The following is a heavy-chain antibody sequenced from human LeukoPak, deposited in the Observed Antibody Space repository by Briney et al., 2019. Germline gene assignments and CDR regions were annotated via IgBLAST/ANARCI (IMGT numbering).Heavy chain of an antibody. CDR2: INHSGST. Sequence: PSETLSLTCGVYDGSFSSYYWSWIRQPPGKGLEWIGEINHSGSTNYNPSLKSRLTISVDTSKNQFSLKLSSVTAADTAVYCAKHLGSSYNRGLDYWGQGTLVTVSS. CDR1: DGSFSSYY. J-gene: IGHJ4*02. CDR3: AKHLGSSYNRGLDY. D-gene: IGHD3-10*01. V-gene: IGHV4-34*01.